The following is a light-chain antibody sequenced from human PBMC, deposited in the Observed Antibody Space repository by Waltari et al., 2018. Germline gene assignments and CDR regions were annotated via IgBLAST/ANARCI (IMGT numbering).Light chain of an antibody. Sequence: QTVVTQEPSLSVSPGGTVTLTCALSSGSVSFTSYATWYQQTPGPPPRTLMYKANRRSSGVPDRCSGSILGNKAALTITGAQAEDESDYYCALYMGSGIWVFGGGTKLTVL. V-gene: IGLV8-61*01. J-gene: IGLJ3*02. CDR2: KAN. CDR1: SGSVSFTSY. CDR3: ALYMGSGIWV.